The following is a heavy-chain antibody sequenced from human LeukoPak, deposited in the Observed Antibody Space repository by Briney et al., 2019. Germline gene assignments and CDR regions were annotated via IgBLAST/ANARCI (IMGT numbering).Heavy chain of an antibody. D-gene: IGHD6-13*01. CDR2: INPTSGGT. Sequence: ASVKVSCKASGYTFTGYYIYWVRQAPGQGLEWMGWINPTSGGTNYAQKFQGRVTMTREMSISTAYMELGRLRSDDTAVYYCARGQQLASNWGQGTLVTVSS. CDR3: ARGQQLASN. V-gene: IGHV1-2*02. J-gene: IGHJ4*02. CDR1: GYTFTGYY.